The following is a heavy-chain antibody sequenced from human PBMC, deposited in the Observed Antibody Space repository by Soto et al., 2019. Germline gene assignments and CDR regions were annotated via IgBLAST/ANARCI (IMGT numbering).Heavy chain of an antibody. V-gene: IGHV3-23*01. Sequence: EVKLIQSGGGLVQPGASLTLACVASGFPFSTTDMSWVRRAPGKGLEWISTVGDTAGTTYYANSVKGRFTVSRDNSKNTVYLQMTSLKADDTALYFWATNSGWVNTWGPGALVTVSA. CDR3: ATNSGWVNT. J-gene: IGHJ4*02. CDR2: VGDTAGTT. CDR1: GFPFSTTD. D-gene: IGHD3-10*01.